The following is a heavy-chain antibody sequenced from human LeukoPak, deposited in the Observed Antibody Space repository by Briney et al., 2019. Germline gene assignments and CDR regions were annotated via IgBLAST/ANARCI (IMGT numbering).Heavy chain of an antibody. D-gene: IGHD4-23*01. CDR1: GFTFSDYY. CDR3: ARDFLSFGGNHFDY. CDR2: ISSSGSTL. Sequence: GGSLRLSCAASGFTFSDYYMSWIRPAPGKGLEWISYISSSGSTLYYADSVKGRFTISRDNATNSLYPQMNSLGAADVAVCYCARDFLSFGGNHFDYWGQGTLVSVPS. V-gene: IGHV3-11*01. J-gene: IGHJ4*02.